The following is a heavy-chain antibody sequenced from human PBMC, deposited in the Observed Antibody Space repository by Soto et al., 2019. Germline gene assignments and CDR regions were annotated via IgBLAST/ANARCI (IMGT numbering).Heavy chain of an antibody. J-gene: IGHJ6*03. CDR3: ARGSRFYSSSWYDGGYYYYYMDV. CDR2: INHSGST. CDR1: GGSFSGYY. D-gene: IGHD6-13*01. V-gene: IGHV4-34*01. Sequence: TSETLSLTCAVYGGSFSGYYWSWIRQPPGKGLEWIGEINHSGSTNYNPSLKSRVTISVDTSKNQFSLKLSSVTAADTAVYYCARGSRFYSSSWYDGGYYYYYMDVWGKGTTVTVSS.